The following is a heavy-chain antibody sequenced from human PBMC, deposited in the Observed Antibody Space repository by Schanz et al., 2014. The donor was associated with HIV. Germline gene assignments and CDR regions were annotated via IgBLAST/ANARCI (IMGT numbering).Heavy chain of an antibody. J-gene: IGHJ6*02. Sequence: EVQVVESGGGLVKPGGSLRLSCAPSGFPFGYAWMSWVRQAPGKGLEWVSTTSGSGSTFYADSVKGRFTISRVNSKNTLYLQMNSLRAEDTAIYYCAKTSITLGMDVWGQGTTVTVS. V-gene: IGHV3-23*04. D-gene: IGHD1-20*01. CDR2: TSGSGST. CDR1: GFPFGYAW. CDR3: AKTSITLGMDV.